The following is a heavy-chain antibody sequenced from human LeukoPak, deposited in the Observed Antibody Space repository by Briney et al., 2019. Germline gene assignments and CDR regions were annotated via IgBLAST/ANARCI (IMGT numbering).Heavy chain of an antibody. J-gene: IGHJ4*02. CDR3: ARIGPGTDVYNSFDY. D-gene: IGHD5-24*01. CDR2: ISRSSSYR. V-gene: IGHV3-21*01. CDR1: GFTFSFYD. Sequence: GGSLRLSCTTSGFTFSFYDMAWVRQAPGKGLEFVSSISRSSSYRFSAGSVRGRFFISRDDATNSLFLDMNSLCGEDTAIYYCARIGPGTDVYNSFDYWGQGTLVTVSS.